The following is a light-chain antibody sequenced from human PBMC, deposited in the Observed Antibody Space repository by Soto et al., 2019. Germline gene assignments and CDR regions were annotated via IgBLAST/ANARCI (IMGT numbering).Light chain of an antibody. CDR1: QSLLHSNGYNY. Sequence: DIVMTQSPLSLPVTPGEPASISCRSSQSLLHSNGYNYLDWYLQKPGQSPQLLIYLGSNRASGVPVRLSGSGSGTDFTLKISRVEAEYVGVYYCMQALQTWTFGQGTKVEIK. J-gene: IGKJ1*01. CDR2: LGS. CDR3: MQALQTWT. V-gene: IGKV2-28*01.